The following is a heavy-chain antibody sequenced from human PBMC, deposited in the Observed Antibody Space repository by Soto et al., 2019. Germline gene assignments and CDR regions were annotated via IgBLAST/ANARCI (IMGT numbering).Heavy chain of an antibody. CDR2: ISYDGSNQ. CDR3: AKDQASGQGSFDS. Sequence: XGSLRLSCAASGFTFNIYGMHWVRQAPDKGLEWVALISYDGSNQYYADSVKGRFTISRDNSKNTLFLQMNSLRADDTAVYYCAKDQASGQGSFDSWGQGNLVTVSS. V-gene: IGHV3-30*18. CDR1: GFTFNIYG. J-gene: IGHJ4*02.